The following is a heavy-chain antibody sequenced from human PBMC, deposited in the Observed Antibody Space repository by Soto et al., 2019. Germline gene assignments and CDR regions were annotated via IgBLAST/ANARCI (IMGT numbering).Heavy chain of an antibody. CDR2: ISYDGSNK. CDR3: ANDRAQKWFPYFDY. CDR1: GFTFSSYG. Sequence: QVQLVESGGGVVQPGRSLRLSCAASGFTFSSYGMHWVRQAPGKGLEWVAVISYDGSNKYYADSVKGRFTISRDNSKKQLYLQMNSMRAEDTAVYYCANDRAQKWFPYFDYWGQGSLVTVSS. D-gene: IGHD3-22*01. V-gene: IGHV3-30*18. J-gene: IGHJ4*02.